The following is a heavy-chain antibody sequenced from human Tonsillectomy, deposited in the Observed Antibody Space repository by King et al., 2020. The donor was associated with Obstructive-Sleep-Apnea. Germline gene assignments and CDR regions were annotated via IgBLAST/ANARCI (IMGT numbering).Heavy chain of an antibody. D-gene: IGHD2-21*02. CDR3: ARLKCAGDCYGWRMGVVFDI. Sequence: PLQESGPGLVKPSETLSLTCSVSGGSISSSSYYWGWIRQTPGKGLEWIGSIYYSGSTYHNPSLKSRLTISVDTSKNQFSLKLSSVTAGDTAVYYCARLKCAGDCYGWRMGVVFDIWGQGTMVTVSS. V-gene: IGHV4-39*01. CDR1: GGSISSSSYY. CDR2: IYYSGST. J-gene: IGHJ3*02.